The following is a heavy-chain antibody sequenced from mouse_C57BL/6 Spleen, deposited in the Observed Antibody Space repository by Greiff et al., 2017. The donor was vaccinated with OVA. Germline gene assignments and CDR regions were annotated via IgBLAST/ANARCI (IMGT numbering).Heavy chain of an antibody. CDR1: GFTFSSYA. CDR2: ISSGGDYI. D-gene: IGHD1-1*01. V-gene: IGHV5-9-1*02. Sequence: EVKLMESGEGLVKPGGSLKLSCAASGFTFSSYAMSWVRQTPEKRLEWVAYISSGGDYIYYADTVKGRFTISRDNARNTLYLQMSSLKSEDTAMYYCTRGGSTVSYFDVWGTGTTVTVSS. CDR3: TRGGSTVSYFDV. J-gene: IGHJ1*03.